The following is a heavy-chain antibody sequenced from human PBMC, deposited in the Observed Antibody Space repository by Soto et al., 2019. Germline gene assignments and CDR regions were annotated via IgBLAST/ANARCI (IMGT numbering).Heavy chain of an antibody. J-gene: IGHJ4*02. CDR1: GLTFVYAW. CDR3: TDVSAVAQPFSVF. Sequence: EVQLVESGGGLVKPGGSLRISCTASGLTFVYAWMDWVRQAPGKRLEWVGRIKSQAGGGTIEYAAPVKGRFTISRDDSKNTVYLQMDRLKPEDTAVYYCTDVSAVAQPFSVFWGQGTLVTVSS. V-gene: IGHV3-15*07. CDR2: IKSQAGGGTI. D-gene: IGHD3-3*02.